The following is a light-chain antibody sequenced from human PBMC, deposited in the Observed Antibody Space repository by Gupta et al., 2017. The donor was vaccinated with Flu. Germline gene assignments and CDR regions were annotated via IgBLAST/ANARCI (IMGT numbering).Light chain of an antibody. CDR2: AAS. CDR1: QSISRY. J-gene: IGKJ1*01. V-gene: IGKV1-39*01. CDR3: QQSNSAPQT. Sequence: PTLLSASGGTIVTITCRASQSISRYFTWHQQNPGKAPKLLIYAASRLKSGVPSRFSGSGSGTDFTLTISMLHPEDVATYYCQQSNSAPQTFGQGTKVEIK.